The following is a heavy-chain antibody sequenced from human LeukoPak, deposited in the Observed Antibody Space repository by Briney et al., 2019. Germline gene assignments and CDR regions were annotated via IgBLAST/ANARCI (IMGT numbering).Heavy chain of an antibody. Sequence: GGSLRLSCAVSGFTFNTCGMTWVRQAPGKGVEWVSGISGSDGSTYYADSVKGRFTISRDNSRNTLYLQMNSLRGEDTAVYYCAKNIGGLDYWGQGTLVTVSS. V-gene: IGHV3-23*01. CDR3: AKNIGGLDY. CDR1: GFTFNTCG. CDR2: ISGSDGST. J-gene: IGHJ4*02. D-gene: IGHD3-10*01.